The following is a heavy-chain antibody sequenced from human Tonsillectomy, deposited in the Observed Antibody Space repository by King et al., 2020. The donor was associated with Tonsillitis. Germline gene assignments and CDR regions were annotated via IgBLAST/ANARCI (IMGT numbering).Heavy chain of an antibody. CDR1: GYTFTAYY. CDR2: INPNSGST. CDR3: ARGGQWPPQDNWFDP. D-gene: IGHD6-19*01. J-gene: IGHJ5*02. V-gene: IGHV1-2*02. Sequence: VQLVESGAEVKKPGASVKVSCKASGYTFTAYYIHWVRQAPGQGLEWMGWINPNSGSTTYAQKFQGRVAMTRDTSISTAYMELNSLRSDDTALYYCARGGQWPPQDNWFDPWGQGTLVTVSS.